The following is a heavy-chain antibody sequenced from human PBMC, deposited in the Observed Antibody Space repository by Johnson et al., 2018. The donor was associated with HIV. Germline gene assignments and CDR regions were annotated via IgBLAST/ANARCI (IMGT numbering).Heavy chain of an antibody. CDR1: GFTSGDVA. CDR3: AKLRWAPRAFDI. V-gene: IGHV3-30-3*02. CDR2: ISYDGSNK. D-gene: IGHD4-23*01. J-gene: IGHJ3*02. Sequence: QVQLVESGGGLVQPGRSLRLSCTASGFTSGDVALSWVRQAPGKGLEWVAVISYDGSNKYYADSVKCRFTISRDNSKNTLFLQMNSLRAEDTAVYYCAKLRWAPRAFDIWGQGTMVTVSS.